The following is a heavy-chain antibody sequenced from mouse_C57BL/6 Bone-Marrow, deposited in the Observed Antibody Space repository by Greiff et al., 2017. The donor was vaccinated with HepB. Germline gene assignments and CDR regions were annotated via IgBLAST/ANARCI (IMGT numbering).Heavy chain of an antibody. CDR2: IYPGSGST. CDR3: ASRPYYYGSSQAWFAY. Sequence: QVQLQQSGAELVKPGASVKMSCKASGYTFTSYWITWVKQRPGQGLEWIGDIYPGSGSTNYNEKFKSKATLTVDTSSSTAYMQLSSLTSEDSAVYYCASRPYYYGSSQAWFAYWGQGTLVTVSA. J-gene: IGHJ3*01. D-gene: IGHD1-1*01. V-gene: IGHV1-55*01. CDR1: GYTFTSYW.